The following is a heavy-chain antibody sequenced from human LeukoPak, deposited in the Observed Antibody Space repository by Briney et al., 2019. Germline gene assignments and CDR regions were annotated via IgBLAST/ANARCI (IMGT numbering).Heavy chain of an antibody. CDR1: GFTFSDFW. J-gene: IGHJ6*02. CDR2: INHNGNVN. Sequence: GGSLRLSCAASGFTFSDFWMNWVRQAPGKGLEWVASINHNGNVNYYVDSVKGRFTISRDNAKNSLYLQMSNLRAEDTAVYFCARGGGLDVWGQGATVTVSS. D-gene: IGHD3-16*01. CDR3: ARGGGLDV. V-gene: IGHV3-7*03.